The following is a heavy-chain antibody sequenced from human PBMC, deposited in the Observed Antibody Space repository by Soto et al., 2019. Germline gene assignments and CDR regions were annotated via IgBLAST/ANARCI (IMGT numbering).Heavy chain of an antibody. J-gene: IGHJ6*02. CDR1: GFTFTSYW. Sequence: LRLSCVASGFTFTSYWMSWVRQAPGKGLEWVANIKGDGSEKKYVDSVKGRFTISRDNAHNSVSLQMNSLRAEDTALYYCGRDEVRNGVGVWGQGTTVPVS. V-gene: IGHV3-7*01. CDR3: GRDEVRNGVGV. CDR2: IKGDGSEK.